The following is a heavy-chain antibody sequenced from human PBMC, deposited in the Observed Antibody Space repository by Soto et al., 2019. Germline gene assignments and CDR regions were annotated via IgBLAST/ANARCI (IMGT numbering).Heavy chain of an antibody. CDR3: ARKGYGDYGPMDV. CDR1: GFTFSNYN. J-gene: IGHJ6*02. CDR2: ISASFSYI. V-gene: IGHV3-21*01. D-gene: IGHD4-17*01. Sequence: GGSLRLSCAASGFTFSNYNMNWVRQAPGKGLEWVSSISASFSYIYYADSVKGRFTVSRDNAKNSLYLQMNSLRAEDTAVYYCARKGYGDYGPMDVWGQGTTVTVSS.